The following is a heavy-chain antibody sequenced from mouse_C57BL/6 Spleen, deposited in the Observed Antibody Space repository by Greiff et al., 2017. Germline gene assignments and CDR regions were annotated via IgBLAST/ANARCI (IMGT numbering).Heavy chain of an antibody. CDR3: ARWGSSGLYYFDY. V-gene: IGHV1-52*01. CDR1: GYTFTSYW. J-gene: IGHJ2*01. CDR2: IDPSDSET. Sequence: VQLQQPGAELVRPGSSVKLSCKASGYTFTSYWMHWVKQRPIQGLEWIGNIDPSDSETHYNQKFKDKATLTVDKSSSTAYMQLSSLTSEDSAVYYCARWGSSGLYYFDYWGQGTTLTVSS. D-gene: IGHD3-2*02.